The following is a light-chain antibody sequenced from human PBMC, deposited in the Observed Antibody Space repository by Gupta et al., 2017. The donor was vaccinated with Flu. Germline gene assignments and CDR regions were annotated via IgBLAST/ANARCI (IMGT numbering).Light chain of an antibody. J-gene: IGKJ3*01. Sequence: ATLSVSPGERATLSCRASHNVNGNLAWYQQKPGQAPRLLIYDAVTRATGTPARFSGSGSGTEFTLTINNLQSEDIAVYYCQNHYTWPPGTFGPGTKVLIK. V-gene: IGKV3-15*01. CDR2: DAV. CDR1: HNVNGN. CDR3: QNHYTWPPGT.